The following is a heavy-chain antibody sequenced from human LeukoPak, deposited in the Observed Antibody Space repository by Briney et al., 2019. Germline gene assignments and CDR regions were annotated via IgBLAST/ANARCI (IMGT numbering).Heavy chain of an antibody. V-gene: IGHV4-34*01. D-gene: IGHD2-2*01. CDR1: GGSFSGYY. CDR3: ARICCSSTSFPTTYYYYGMDV. J-gene: IGHJ6*02. CDR2: INDSGST. Sequence: PSETLSLTCAVYGGSFSGYYWSWIRQPPGKGLEWIGEINDSGSTNYNPSLKSRVTISVDTSKNQFSLKPSSVTAADTAVYYCARICCSSTSFPTTYYYYGMDVWGQGTTVTVSS.